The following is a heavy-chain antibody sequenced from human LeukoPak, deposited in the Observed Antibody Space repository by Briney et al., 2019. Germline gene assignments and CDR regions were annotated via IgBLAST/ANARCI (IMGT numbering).Heavy chain of an antibody. V-gene: IGHV3-23*01. CDR2: ISGSGGST. CDR3: AKERYYYDSSGYEELVEYFQH. Sequence: GGSLRLSCTASGFTFSSYAMSWVRQAPGKGLEWVSAISGSGGSTYYADSVKGRFTISRDNSKNTLNLQMNSLRAEDTAVYYCAKERYYYDSSGYEELVEYFQHWGQGTLVTVSS. CDR1: GFTFSSYA. D-gene: IGHD3-22*01. J-gene: IGHJ1*01.